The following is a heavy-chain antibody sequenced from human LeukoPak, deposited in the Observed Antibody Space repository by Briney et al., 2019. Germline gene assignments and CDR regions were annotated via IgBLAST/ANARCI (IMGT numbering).Heavy chain of an antibody. CDR3: AKDGGLLTTRYYFDY. D-gene: IGHD4-11*01. Sequence: GGSLRLSCAAPGFTFSSYGMHWVRQAPGKGLEWVAVISYDGSNKYHADSVKGRFTISRDNSKNTLYLQMNSLRAEDTAVYYCAKDGGLLTTRYYFDYWGQGTLVTVSS. V-gene: IGHV3-30*18. J-gene: IGHJ4*02. CDR1: GFTFSSYG. CDR2: ISYDGSNK.